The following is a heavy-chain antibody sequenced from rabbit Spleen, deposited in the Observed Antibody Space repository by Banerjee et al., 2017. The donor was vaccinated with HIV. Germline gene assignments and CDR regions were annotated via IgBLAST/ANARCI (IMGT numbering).Heavy chain of an antibody. CDR2: IDSGSRDFA. Sequence: QEQLEESGGGLVKPEGSLTLTCKASGVSFSDKDVMCWVRQAPGKGLEWIACIDSGSRDFAYYASWAKGRFTISKTSSTTVTLQMTSLTVADTATYFCARDTGTSFSTYGMDLWGPGTLVTVS. J-gene: IGHJ6*01. CDR1: GVSFSDKDV. D-gene: IGHD8-1*01. V-gene: IGHV1S45*01. CDR3: ARDTGTSFSTYGMDL.